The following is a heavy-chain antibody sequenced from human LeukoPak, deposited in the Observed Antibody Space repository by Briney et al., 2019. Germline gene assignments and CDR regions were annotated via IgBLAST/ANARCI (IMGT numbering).Heavy chain of an antibody. D-gene: IGHD1-26*01. CDR2: IYYSGST. J-gene: IGHJ4*02. Sequence: SETLSLTCTVSGGSISSGDYSWSWIRQPPGKGLEWIGYIYYSGSTYYNPSLKSRVTISVDTSKNQFSLKLSSVTAADTAVYYCARHEDSGSYYQSYYFDYWGQGTLVTVSS. V-gene: IGHV4-30-4*01. CDR3: ARHEDSGSYYQSYYFDY. CDR1: GGSISSGDYS.